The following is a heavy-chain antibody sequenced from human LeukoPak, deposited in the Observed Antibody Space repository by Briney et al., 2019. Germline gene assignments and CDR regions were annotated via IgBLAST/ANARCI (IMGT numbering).Heavy chain of an antibody. CDR2: IYYSGST. J-gene: IGHJ5*02. CDR3: ARDYYDSSGFDP. V-gene: IGHV4-59*01. Sequence: SETLSLTCTVSGXSISSYYWSWIRQPPGKGLEWIGYIYYSGSTNYNPSLKSRVTISVDTSKNQFSLKLSSVTAADTAVYYCARDYYDSSGFDPWGQGTLVTVSS. D-gene: IGHD3-22*01. CDR1: GXSISSYY.